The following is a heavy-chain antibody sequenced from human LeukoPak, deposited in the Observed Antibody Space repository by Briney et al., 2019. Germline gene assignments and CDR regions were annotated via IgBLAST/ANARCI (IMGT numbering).Heavy chain of an antibody. V-gene: IGHV4-59*08. Sequence: SETLSLTCTVSGGSISSYYWSWIRQPPGKGLEWIGYIDYSGSTNYNPSLKSRVTISVDTSKNQFSLKLSSVTAADTAVYYCARLSTGGDYDILTGYLHFDYWGQGTLVTVSS. D-gene: IGHD3-9*01. CDR1: GGSISSYY. CDR3: ARLSTGGDYDILTGYLHFDY. CDR2: IDYSGST. J-gene: IGHJ4*02.